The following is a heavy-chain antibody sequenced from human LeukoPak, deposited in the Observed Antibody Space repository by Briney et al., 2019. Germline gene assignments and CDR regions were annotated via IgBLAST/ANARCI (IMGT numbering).Heavy chain of an antibody. Sequence: GGSLRLSCAASGVSVSGNYMSWVRQAPGKGLEWVSVISSGGYTQYADSVKGRFTVSRDNSKNILYLQMDSLRVDDTAVYYCARDHPYGSGTLAKNWGQGTLVTVSS. D-gene: IGHD3-10*01. J-gene: IGHJ4*02. V-gene: IGHV3-66*01. CDR1: GVSVSGNY. CDR2: ISSGGYT. CDR3: ARDHPYGSGTLAKN.